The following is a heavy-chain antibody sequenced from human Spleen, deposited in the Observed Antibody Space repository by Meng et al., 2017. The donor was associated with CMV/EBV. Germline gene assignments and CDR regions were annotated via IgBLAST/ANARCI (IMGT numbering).Heavy chain of an antibody. Sequence: FSTYAMHWVRQAPGKGLEWVAVISYDGNNRYYADSVKGRFTISRDNSKNTLFLQMNSLRAEDTAVYYCTTWGEPLYDSIGFYSAFDIWGQGTMVTVSS. CDR1: FSTYA. V-gene: IGHV3-30-3*01. D-gene: IGHD3-22*01. CDR2: ISYDGNNR. CDR3: TTWGEPLYDSIGFYSAFDI. J-gene: IGHJ3*02.